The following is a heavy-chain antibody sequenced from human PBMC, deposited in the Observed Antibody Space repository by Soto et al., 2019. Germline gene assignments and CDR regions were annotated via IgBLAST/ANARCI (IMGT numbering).Heavy chain of an antibody. CDR3: ASCPIYYFYGMDV. CDR1: GYSISSGYY. Sequence: PSETLSLTCAVSGYSISSGYYWGWIRQPPGKGLEWIGSIYHSGSTYYNPSLKSRVTISVDTSKNQFSLKLSSVTAADTAVYYYASCPIYYFYGMDVWGKWTTVTVSS. CDR2: IYHSGST. V-gene: IGHV4-38-2*01. J-gene: IGHJ6*04.